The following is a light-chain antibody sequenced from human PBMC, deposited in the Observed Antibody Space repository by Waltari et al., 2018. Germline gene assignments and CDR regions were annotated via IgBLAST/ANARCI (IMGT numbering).Light chain of an antibody. Sequence: DIQMTQSPSSLSASVGDRVTITCRASQSISKSLNWYRQKPGKAPNLLIYAASSLQSGVPSRFSGTGSGTDFTLTISSLQPEDFATYYCQQSYSTPKTFGQGTKVEIK. CDR2: AAS. J-gene: IGKJ1*01. V-gene: IGKV1-39*01. CDR1: QSISKS. CDR3: QQSYSTPKT.